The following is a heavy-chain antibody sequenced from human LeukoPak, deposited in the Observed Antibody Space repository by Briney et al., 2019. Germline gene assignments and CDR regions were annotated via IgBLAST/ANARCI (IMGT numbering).Heavy chain of an antibody. CDR1: GYTFTSYG. D-gene: IGHD5-18*01. V-gene: IGHV1-18*04. CDR3: ARAYTGFDY. CDR2: ISAYNSNT. Sequence: SSVKVSCKASGYTFTSYGISWVRQAPGQGLEWMGWISAYNSNTKYTQKLQGRVTMTTDTSTSTTYMELRSLRSDDTAVYYCARAYTGFDYWGQGTLVTVSS. J-gene: IGHJ4*02.